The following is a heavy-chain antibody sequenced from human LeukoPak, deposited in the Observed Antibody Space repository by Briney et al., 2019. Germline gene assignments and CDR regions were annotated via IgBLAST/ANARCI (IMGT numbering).Heavy chain of an antibody. CDR3: ARGVGVVVAATLPFDY. CDR2: IYYSGST. J-gene: IGHJ4*02. Sequence: PSETLSLTCTVSGGSISSGDYYWSWIRQPPGKGLEWIGYIYYSGSTYYNPSLKSRVTISVDTSKNQFSLKLSSVTAADTAVYYCARGVGVVVAATLPFDYWGQGTLVTVSS. V-gene: IGHV4-30-4*08. CDR1: GGSISSGDYY. D-gene: IGHD2-15*01.